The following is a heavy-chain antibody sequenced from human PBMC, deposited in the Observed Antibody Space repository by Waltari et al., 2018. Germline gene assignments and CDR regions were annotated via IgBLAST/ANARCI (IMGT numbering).Heavy chain of an antibody. Sequence: QVQLQQWGAGPLKPSETLSLTCAVYGGSFSGYYWSWIRQPPGKGLEWIGEINHSGSTNYNPSLKSRVTISVDTSKNQFSLKLSSVTAADTAVYYCARVGRRFFDPWGQGTLVTVSS. CDR1: GGSFSGYY. CDR2: INHSGST. D-gene: IGHD3-3*01. V-gene: IGHV4-34*01. J-gene: IGHJ5*02. CDR3: ARVGRRFFDP.